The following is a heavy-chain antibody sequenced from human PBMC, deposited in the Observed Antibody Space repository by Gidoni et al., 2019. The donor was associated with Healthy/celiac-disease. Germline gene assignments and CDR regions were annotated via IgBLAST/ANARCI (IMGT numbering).Heavy chain of an antibody. CDR3: AREGGNNPRGSCYIY. D-gene: IGHD2-15*01. J-gene: IGHJ4*02. Sequence: QVQLQQWGAGLLKPSETLSITCAVYGGSFSGSSWIWIRQPPGKGLEWIGEINHSGSTNYNPSRKSRVTISVETSKNQFSLKLSSVTAADTAVYYCAREGGNNPRGSCYIYWGQGTLVTVSS. CDR2: INHSGST. V-gene: IGHV4-34*01. CDR1: GGSFSGSS.